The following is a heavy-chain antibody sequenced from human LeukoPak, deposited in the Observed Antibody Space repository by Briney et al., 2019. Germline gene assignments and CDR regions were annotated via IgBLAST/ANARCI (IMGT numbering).Heavy chain of an antibody. J-gene: IGHJ4*02. Sequence: ASVKVSCKASGYTFTCHAMNWVRQAPGQGPEWMGYTNTKTGNPTYAQGFTGRFVSSLDTSVSTAYLQISSLKPEDTGVYYCAKGGWVAVTGMDSWGQGTLVTVSS. V-gene: IGHV7-4-1*02. CDR3: AKGGWVAVTGMDS. CDR1: GYTFTCHA. CDR2: TNTKTGNP. D-gene: IGHD6-19*01.